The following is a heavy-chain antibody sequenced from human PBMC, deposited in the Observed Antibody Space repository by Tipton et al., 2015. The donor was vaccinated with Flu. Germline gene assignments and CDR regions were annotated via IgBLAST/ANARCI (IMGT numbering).Heavy chain of an antibody. CDR3: ARDPHDYGGIAGYYYYGMDV. Sequence: SLRLSCAASGFTFSRYAMSWVRQAPGKGLELVAAIRGAGGRWVAPVSGGGDAPLFADSVKGRFTISRDNAKNSLYLQMNSLRAEDTAVYYCARDPHDYGGIAGYYYYGMDVWGQGTTVTVSS. CDR1: GFTFSRYA. D-gene: IGHD4-23*01. V-gene: IGHV3-23*01. CDR2: IRGAGGRWVAPVSGGGDAP. J-gene: IGHJ6*02.